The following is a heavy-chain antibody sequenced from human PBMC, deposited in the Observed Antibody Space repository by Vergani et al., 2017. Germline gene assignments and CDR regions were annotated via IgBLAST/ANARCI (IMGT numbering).Heavy chain of an antibody. J-gene: IGHJ1*01. D-gene: IGHD2-15*01. Sequence: EVQLVESGGGLVQPGGSLRLSCAASGFTVSSNYMSWVRQAPGKGLEWVSVIYSGGSTYYADSVKGRFTISRHNSKNTLYLQMNSLRAEDTAVYYCARVCVGSTEYFQHWGQGTLVTVSS. V-gene: IGHV3-53*04. CDR2: IYSGGST. CDR1: GFTVSSNY. CDR3: ARVCVGSTEYFQH.